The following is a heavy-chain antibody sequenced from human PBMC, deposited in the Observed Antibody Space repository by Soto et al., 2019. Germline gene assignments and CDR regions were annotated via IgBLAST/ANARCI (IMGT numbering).Heavy chain of an antibody. CDR1: GGSISSYY. J-gene: IGHJ4*02. D-gene: IGHD7-27*01. V-gene: IGHV4-59*01. CDR2: IYYSGST. Sequence: QVQLQESGPGLVKPSETLSLTCTDSGGSISSYYWSWIRQPPGKGLEWIGYIYYSGSTDYDPSLKSRVTISVDTSMNQFSLKLSSVTAADTAVYYCARRWGTYFDFWGQGTLVTVSS. CDR3: ARRWGTYFDF.